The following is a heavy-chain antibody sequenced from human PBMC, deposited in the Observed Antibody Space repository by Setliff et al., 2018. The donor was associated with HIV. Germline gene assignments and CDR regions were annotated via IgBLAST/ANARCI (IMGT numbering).Heavy chain of an antibody. J-gene: IGHJ3*02. CDR1: GFTLSSYA. D-gene: IGHD3-22*01. Sequence: PGGSLRLSCAASGFTLSSYAMTWVRQAPGKGLEWVSAISGGGDRTYHADSVKGRFTISRDNAKNSLYLQMNSLRAEDTAVYYCARVRDYYDSGAQAFDIWGQGTMVTVSS. V-gene: IGHV3-23*01. CDR3: ARVRDYYDSGAQAFDI. CDR2: ISGGGDRT.